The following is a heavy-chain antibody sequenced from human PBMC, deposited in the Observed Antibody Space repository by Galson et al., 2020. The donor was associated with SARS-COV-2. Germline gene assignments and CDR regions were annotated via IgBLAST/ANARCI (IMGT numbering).Heavy chain of an antibody. D-gene: IGHD5-18*01. CDR2: MNPNSGNT. J-gene: IGHJ5*02. Sequence: ASVTVSCHASRYTFTSYDINWVRQATGQGLEWMGWMNPNSGNTGYAQKFQGRVTMTRNTSIRTAYMELSSLRAEDTAGYYCARGRLVRLWYTGRDYNWFDPWGQGTLITVSS. CDR3: ARGRLVRLWYTGRDYNWFDP. CDR1: RYTFTSYD. V-gene: IGHV1-8*01.